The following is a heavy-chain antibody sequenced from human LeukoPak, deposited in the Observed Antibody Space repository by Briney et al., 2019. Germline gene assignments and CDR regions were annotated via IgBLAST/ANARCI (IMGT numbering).Heavy chain of an antibody. J-gene: IGHJ4*02. D-gene: IGHD1-26*01. V-gene: IGHV3-7*01. Sequence: GGSLRLSCAASGFTFSSYGMHWVRQAPGKGLEWVANIKQDGSEKYYVDSVKGRFTISRDNAKNSLYLQMNSLRAEDTAVYYCARDKWSGSYWGQGTLVTVSS. CDR1: GFTFSSYG. CDR3: ARDKWSGSY. CDR2: IKQDGSEK.